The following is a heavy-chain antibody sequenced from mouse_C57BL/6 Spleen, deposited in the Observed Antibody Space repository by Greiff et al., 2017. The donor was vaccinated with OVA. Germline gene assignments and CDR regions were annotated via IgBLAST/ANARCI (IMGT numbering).Heavy chain of an antibody. CDR2: IWSDGST. V-gene: IGHV2-6*03. CDR3: ARATVVRNAMDY. CDR1: GFSLTSYG. J-gene: IGHJ4*01. Sequence: VKLMESGPGLVAPSQSLSITCTVSGFSLTSYGVHWVRQPPGKGLEWLVVIWSDGSTTYNSALKSRLSISKDNSKSQVFLKMNSLQTDDTAMYYCARATVVRNAMDYWGQGTSVTVSS. D-gene: IGHD1-1*01.